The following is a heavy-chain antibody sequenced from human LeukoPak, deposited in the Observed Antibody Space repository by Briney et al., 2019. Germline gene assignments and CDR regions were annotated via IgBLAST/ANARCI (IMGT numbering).Heavy chain of an antibody. J-gene: IGHJ5*02. D-gene: IGHD3-10*01. CDR1: GFTFSSYG. Sequence: GGSLRLSCAASGFTFSSYGMSWVRQAPGEGREGVSAISGSCGSSDYADSVKGRFTSSRDNSKITLYLQMNTLRVEDTAVYYCAKDYEPLLGVQRWGDWFDPWGQGTLVTVAS. V-gene: IGHV3-23*01. CDR3: AKDYEPLLGVQRWGDWFDP. CDR2: ISGSCGSS.